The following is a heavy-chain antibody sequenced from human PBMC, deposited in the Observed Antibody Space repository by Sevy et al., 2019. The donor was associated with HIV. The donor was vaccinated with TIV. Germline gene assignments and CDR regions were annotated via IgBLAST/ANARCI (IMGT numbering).Heavy chain of an antibody. V-gene: IGHV1-69*13. CDR3: ARGFGGIHQVYYFDF. J-gene: IGHJ4*02. Sequence: ASVKVSCKTSGGTFNSYAFSWVRQAPGQGLEWMGGIIPLFGTTNYAQKFQGRVTIIADESTGTAYMGLSSLRSEDTAVYYCARGFGGIHQVYYFDFWGQGTLVTVSS. CDR2: IIPLFGTT. CDR1: GGTFNSYA. D-gene: IGHD3-10*01.